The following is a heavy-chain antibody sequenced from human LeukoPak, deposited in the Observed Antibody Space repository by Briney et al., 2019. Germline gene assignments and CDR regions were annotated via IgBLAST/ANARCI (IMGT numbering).Heavy chain of an antibody. CDR1: GYTFTGYH. D-gene: IGHD5-18*01. CDR3: ARGIHLDYDAFDI. V-gene: IGHV1-2*02. Sequence: GASVKVSCKASGYTFTGYHMHWVRQAPGQGLEWMGWIHPNSGDMNYAQKFQGRVTMTRDTSISTAYMELSRLRSDDTAVYYCARGIHLDYDAFDIWGQGTMVTVSS. J-gene: IGHJ3*02. CDR2: IHPNSGDM.